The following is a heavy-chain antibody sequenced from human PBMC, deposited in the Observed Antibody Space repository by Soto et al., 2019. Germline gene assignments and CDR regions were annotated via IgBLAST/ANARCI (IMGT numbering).Heavy chain of an antibody. Sequence: QVQLVQSGAEVKKPGASVKVSCKASGYTFTNYDIHWVRQATGQGLEWMGWMNPDSGNTGQSKEFRGRVTMTRDTSRSTAYMEMSSLRAEDTAVYYCARGRFRRTWFDPWGQGTLVTVSS. V-gene: IGHV1-8*01. CDR2: MNPDSGNT. CDR1: GYTFTNYD. D-gene: IGHD3-16*01. CDR3: ARGRFRRTWFDP. J-gene: IGHJ5*02.